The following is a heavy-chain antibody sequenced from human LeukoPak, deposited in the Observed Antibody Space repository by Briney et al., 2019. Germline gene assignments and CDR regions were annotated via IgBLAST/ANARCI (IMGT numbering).Heavy chain of an antibody. J-gene: IGHJ2*01. Sequence: SETLSLTCTVSGGSITSYYWSWIRQPPGKGLECIGYIYYSGTTNYNPSLKSRVTISVDTSKNQFSLKLSSVTAADTAVYYCARRPMTYWYFDLWGRGTLVTVSS. D-gene: IGHD2-21*02. V-gene: IGHV4-59*08. CDR1: GGSITSYY. CDR2: IYYSGTT. CDR3: ARRPMTYWYFDL.